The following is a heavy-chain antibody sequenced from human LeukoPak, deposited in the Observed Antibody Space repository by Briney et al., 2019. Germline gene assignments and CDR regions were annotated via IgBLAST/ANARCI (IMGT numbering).Heavy chain of an antibody. CDR3: ARASPRYSSGWYGTHYGMDV. Sequence: SETLSLTCAVSGGSISSYYWSWIRQPPGKGLEWIGYIYYSGSTNYNPSLKSRVTISVDTSKNQFSLKLSSVTAADTAVYYCARASPRYSSGWYGTHYGMDVWGQGTTVTVSS. V-gene: IGHV4-59*01. D-gene: IGHD6-19*01. CDR1: GGSISSYY. J-gene: IGHJ6*02. CDR2: IYYSGST.